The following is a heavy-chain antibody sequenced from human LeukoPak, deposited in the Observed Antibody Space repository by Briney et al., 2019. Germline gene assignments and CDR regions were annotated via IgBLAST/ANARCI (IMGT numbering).Heavy chain of an antibody. J-gene: IGHJ4*02. Sequence: SETLSLTCTVSGGSISSYYWSWIRQPPGKGLEWIGYIYYSGSTSYNPSLKSRVTISLDTSKNQFSLKLSSVTAADTAVYYCASHPSSGYDHFDHWGQGTLVTVSS. D-gene: IGHD5-12*01. CDR1: GGSISSYY. CDR3: ASHPSSGYDHFDH. V-gene: IGHV4-59*01. CDR2: IYYSGST.